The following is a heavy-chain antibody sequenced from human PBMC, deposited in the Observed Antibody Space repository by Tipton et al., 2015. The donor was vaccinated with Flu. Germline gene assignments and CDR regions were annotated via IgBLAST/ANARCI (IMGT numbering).Heavy chain of an antibody. V-gene: IGHV4-59*08. CDR2: IYYTGNT. J-gene: IGHJ4*02. D-gene: IGHD6-13*01. Sequence: TLSLTCTVSGGSIRSFYWSWIRQPPGKGLEWIGYIYYTGNTKYNPSHKNRVTISVDMSKSQFSLRLTSVTATDTAVYYCARIEEGYSTSPFDYWGQGTLVTVSS. CDR3: ARIEEGYSTSPFDY. CDR1: GGSIRSFY.